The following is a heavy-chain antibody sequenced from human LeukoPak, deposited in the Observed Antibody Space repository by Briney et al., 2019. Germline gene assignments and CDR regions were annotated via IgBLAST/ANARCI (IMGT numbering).Heavy chain of an antibody. D-gene: IGHD1-26*01. CDR2: IKGDGSEK. V-gene: IGHV3-7*05. J-gene: IGHJ4*02. CDR3: VRYSDNFYSYDY. Sequence: GGSLRLSCAASGFTFSSYGMHWVRQAPGKGLEWVANIKGDGSEKYYVDSVRGRFTISRDNAKDSLSLQMDSLTAEDTAVYYCVRYSDNFYSYDYWGQGTLVTVSS. CDR1: GFTFSSYG.